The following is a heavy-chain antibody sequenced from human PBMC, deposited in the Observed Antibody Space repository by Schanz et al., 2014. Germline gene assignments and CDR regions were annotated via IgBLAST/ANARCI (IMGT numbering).Heavy chain of an antibody. CDR3: ARLPGLYCSGGACYRGY. CDR2: IYTSGST. V-gene: IGHV4-4*07. D-gene: IGHD2-15*01. J-gene: IGHJ4*02. CDR1: GGSISTYY. Sequence: QVQLQESGPGLVKPSETLSLTCTVSGGSISTYYWSWIRQPAGKGLEWIGRIYTSGSTNYNPSLKSRVPMSVDTSKTQFSLRLSFVTAADTAVYYCARLPGLYCSGGACYRGYWGQGTLVTVSS.